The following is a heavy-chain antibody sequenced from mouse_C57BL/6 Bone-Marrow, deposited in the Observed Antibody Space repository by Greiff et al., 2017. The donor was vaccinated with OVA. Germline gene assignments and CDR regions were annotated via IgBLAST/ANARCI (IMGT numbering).Heavy chain of an antibody. V-gene: IGHV1-39*01. CDR1: GYSFTDYN. CDR2: ITPNYGTT. CDR3: ARSYDGYSFAY. J-gene: IGHJ3*01. Sequence: EVKLMESGPELVKPGASVKISCKASGYSFTDYNMNWVKPSNGQSLEWIGVITPNYGTTSYNQKFKVKATLTVDPSSSTAYMQRNSLTSEDSAVYYGARSYDGYSFAYWGQGTLVTVSA. D-gene: IGHD2-3*01.